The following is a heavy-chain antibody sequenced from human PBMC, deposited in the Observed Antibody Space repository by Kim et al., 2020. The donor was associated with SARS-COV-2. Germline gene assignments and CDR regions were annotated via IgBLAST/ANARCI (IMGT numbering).Heavy chain of an antibody. J-gene: IGHJ3*02. V-gene: IGHV3-30-3*01. CDR1: GFTFSSYA. Sequence: LSLTCAASGFTFSSYAMHWVRQAPGKGLEWVAVISYDGSNKYYADSVKGRFTISRDNSKNTLYLQMNSLRAEDTAVYYCYGSDAFDIWGQGTMVTVSS. CDR3: YGSDAFDI. CDR2: ISYDGSNK. D-gene: IGHD4-17*01.